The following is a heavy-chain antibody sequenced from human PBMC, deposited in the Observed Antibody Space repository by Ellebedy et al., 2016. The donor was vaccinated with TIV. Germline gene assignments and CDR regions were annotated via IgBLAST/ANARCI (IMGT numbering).Heavy chain of an antibody. D-gene: IGHD2-2*01. V-gene: IGHV3-30*18. CDR3: AKEKRYCSSANCPLGY. Sequence: GGSLRLXXAASGFTFKSYDMHWVRQVPGKGLEWVAVISSDGGRKHYADSVKGRFTISRDNSKNTLFLQMNGLRPEDAAVFYCAKEKRYCSSANCPLGYWGQGNLVTVSS. CDR1: GFTFKSYD. J-gene: IGHJ4*02. CDR2: ISSDGGRK.